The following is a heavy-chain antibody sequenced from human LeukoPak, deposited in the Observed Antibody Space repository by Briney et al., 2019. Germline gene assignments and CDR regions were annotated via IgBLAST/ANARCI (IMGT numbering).Heavy chain of an antibody. V-gene: IGHV3-23*01. CDR1: GFTFSSYA. CDR3: AKVAVWVAATNIDY. CDR2: ISGSGGST. Sequence: GGSLRLSCAASGFTFSSYAMSWVRQAPGKGLEWVSAISGSGGSTYYADSVKGRCTISRDNSKNTLYLQMNSLRAEDPAVYYCAKVAVWVAATNIDYWGQGTLVTVSS. D-gene: IGHD2-15*01. J-gene: IGHJ4*02.